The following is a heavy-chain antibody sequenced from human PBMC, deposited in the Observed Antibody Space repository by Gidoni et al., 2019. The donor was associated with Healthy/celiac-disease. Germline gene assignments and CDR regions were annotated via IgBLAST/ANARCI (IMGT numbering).Heavy chain of an antibody. V-gene: IGHV1-69*01. CDR3: ARVYYYDSSGYHFDY. CDR1: GGTFSSYA. Sequence: QVQLVQSGAEVKTPGSSVKVSCKASGGTFSSYAISWVGQAPGKGLEWMGGLIPIFGKANYAQKFQGRVTITADESTSTAYMELSSLRSEDTAVYYCARVYYYDSSGYHFDYWGQGTLVTVSS. CDR2: LIPIFGKA. D-gene: IGHD3-22*01. J-gene: IGHJ4*02.